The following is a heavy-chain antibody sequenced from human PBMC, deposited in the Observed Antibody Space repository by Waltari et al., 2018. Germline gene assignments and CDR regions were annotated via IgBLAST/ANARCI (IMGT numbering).Heavy chain of an antibody. CDR1: GYSFTSYW. CDR3: ARQSVVVIGVRSQGWFDP. D-gene: IGHD2-21*01. Sequence: EVQLVQSGAEVKKPGESLKISGKGSGYSFTSYWIGWVRQLPGKGLEWMGIIYPGDSDTRYSPSFQGQVTISADKSISTAYLQWSSLKASDTAMYYCARQSVVVIGVRSQGWFDPWGQGTLVTVSS. J-gene: IGHJ5*02. CDR2: IYPGDSDT. V-gene: IGHV5-51*01.